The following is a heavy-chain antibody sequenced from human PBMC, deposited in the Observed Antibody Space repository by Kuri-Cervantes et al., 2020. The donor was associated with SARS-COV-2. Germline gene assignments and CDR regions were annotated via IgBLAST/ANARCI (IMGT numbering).Heavy chain of an antibody. D-gene: IGHD6-19*01. CDR1: GGSFSGYY. Sequence: SETLSLTFAVYGGSFSGYYWSWIRQPPGKGLEWIGEIKHSGSTNYNPSLKSRVTISVDTSKNQFSLKLSSVTAADTAVYYCARDIAVASGYYFDYWGQGTRVTVSS. J-gene: IGHJ4*02. V-gene: IGHV4-34*01. CDR3: ARDIAVASGYYFDY. CDR2: IKHSGST.